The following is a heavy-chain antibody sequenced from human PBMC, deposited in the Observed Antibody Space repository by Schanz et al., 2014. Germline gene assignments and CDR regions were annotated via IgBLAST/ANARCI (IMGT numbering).Heavy chain of an antibody. Sequence: EVRLVESGGGLIQPGGSLGLSCAASGFTVSSNYMSWVRQAPGKGLEWISSMYINSGSTQYADSVKGRFIISRDSSKNTLFLQMNSLRAEDTAVYFCARDGGRDGYNLAFDVWGQGTLVTVSS. J-gene: IGHJ3*01. CDR3: ARDGGRDGYNLAFDV. D-gene: IGHD5-12*01. CDR1: GFTVSSNY. CDR2: MYINSGST. V-gene: IGHV3-53*01.